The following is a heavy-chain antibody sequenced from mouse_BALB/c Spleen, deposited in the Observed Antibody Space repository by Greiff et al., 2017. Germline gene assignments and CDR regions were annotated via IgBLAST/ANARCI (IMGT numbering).Heavy chain of an antibody. Sequence: VQLKESGPGLVKPSQSLSLTCTVTGYSITSDYAWNWIRQFPGNKLEWMGYISYSGSTSYNPSLKSRISITRDTSKNQFFLQLNSVTTEDTATYYCAREGYYGSSSFAYWGQGTLVTVSA. CDR1: GYSITSDYA. D-gene: IGHD1-1*01. J-gene: IGHJ3*01. CDR3: AREGYYGSSSFAY. V-gene: IGHV3-2*02. CDR2: ISYSGST.